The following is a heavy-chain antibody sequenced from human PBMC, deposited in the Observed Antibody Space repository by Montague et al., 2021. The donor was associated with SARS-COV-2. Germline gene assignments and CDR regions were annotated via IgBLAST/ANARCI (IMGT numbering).Heavy chain of an antibody. CDR3: AREHWENYYDFWGGKNLAPDAPYSDMDV. D-gene: IGHD3-3*01. CDR2: IFQSGTT. V-gene: IGHV4-38-2*02. J-gene: IGHJ6*02. CDR1: GYSISDGYY. Sequence: SETLSLTCTVSGYSISDGYYWVWIRQPPGKGLEWIGNIFQSGTTYYNPSLERRSTMSVDTSKNQFSLQLSSVTAADTAVYYCAREHWENYYDFWGGKNLAPDAPYSDMDVWDRGTTVTVSS.